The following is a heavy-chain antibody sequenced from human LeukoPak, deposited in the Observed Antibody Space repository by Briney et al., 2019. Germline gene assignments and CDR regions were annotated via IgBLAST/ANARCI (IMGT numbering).Heavy chain of an antibody. J-gene: IGHJ6*03. CDR2: INHNGNVN. CDR1: GFTFSSYW. CDR3: GGGGVLDV. V-gene: IGHV3-7*03. Sequence: QSGGSLRLSCAASGFTFSSYWMNWARQAPGKGLEWVASINHNGNVNYYVDSVKGRFTISRDNAKNSLYLQMSNLRAEDTAVYFWGGGGVLDVGAKGPTATVS. D-gene: IGHD3-16*01.